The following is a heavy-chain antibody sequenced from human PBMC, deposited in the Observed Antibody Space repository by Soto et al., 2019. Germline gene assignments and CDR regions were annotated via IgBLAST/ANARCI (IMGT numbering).Heavy chain of an antibody. Sequence: SETLSLTCTVSGGSISSSSYYWGWIRQPPGKGLEWIGSIYYSGSTYYNPSLKSRVTISVDTSKNQFSLKLSSVTAADTAVYYCATHTESYSSASDWFDPWGQGTLVTVYS. CDR1: GGSISSSSYY. CDR3: ATHTESYSSASDWFDP. J-gene: IGHJ5*02. V-gene: IGHV4-39*01. CDR2: IYYSGST. D-gene: IGHD6-25*01.